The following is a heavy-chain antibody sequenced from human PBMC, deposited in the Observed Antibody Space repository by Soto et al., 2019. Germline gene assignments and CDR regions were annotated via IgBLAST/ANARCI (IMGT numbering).Heavy chain of an antibody. D-gene: IGHD3-3*01. CDR2: IWYDGTNK. CDR3: AREGVSRAGYYYYNTDV. J-gene: IGHJ6*03. V-gene: IGHV3-33*01. Sequence: GGSLRLSCAASGFSFSNHGMHWVRQAPGKGLEWVAVIWYDGTNKYYADSVKGRFTISRDNSKNTLYLQMNSLTTEDTAVYYCAREGVSRAGYYYYNTDVWGRGTTVTVSS. CDR1: GFSFSNHG.